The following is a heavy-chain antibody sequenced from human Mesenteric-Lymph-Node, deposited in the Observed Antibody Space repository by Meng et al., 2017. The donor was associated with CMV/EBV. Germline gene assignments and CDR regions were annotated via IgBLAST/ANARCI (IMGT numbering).Heavy chain of an antibody. CDR1: GGSISSSSYY. CDR3: AREATVVNLGSPDH. Sequence: GSLRLSCTVSGGSISSSSYYWDWIRQPPGKGLEWIGSIYYSGNTYYNPSLKSRVTISVDTSKNQFSLKLSSVTAADTAVYYCAREATVVNLGSPDHWGQGTLVTVSS. V-gene: IGHV4-39*07. J-gene: IGHJ4*02. D-gene: IGHD4-23*01. CDR2: IYYSGNT.